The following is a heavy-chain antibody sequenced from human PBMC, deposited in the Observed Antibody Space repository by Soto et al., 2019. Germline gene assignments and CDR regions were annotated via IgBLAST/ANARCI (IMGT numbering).Heavy chain of an antibody. CDR3: ARDQTKWLTDAFDI. J-gene: IGHJ3*02. D-gene: IGHD2-8*01. CDR2: ISTYNGNT. V-gene: IGHV1-18*01. CDR1: GYTFISYG. Sequence: HVPLVQSGAEVKKPGASLKVSCKASGYTFISYGVSWVRQAPGQGLEWLGWISTYNGNTNYAQKFQGRITMTTDTSTSTVYMDLRSLRTDDTAVYYCARDQTKWLTDAFDIWGQGTMVVVSS.